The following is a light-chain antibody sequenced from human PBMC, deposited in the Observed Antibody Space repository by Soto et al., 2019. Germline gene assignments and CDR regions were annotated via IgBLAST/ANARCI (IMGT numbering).Light chain of an antibody. CDR3: QHYGNSPFT. J-gene: IGKJ3*01. CDR2: GAS. CDR1: QSVSSCY. V-gene: IGKV3-20*01. Sequence: EIQLTQSPATLSSSLGERATLSCRASQSVSSCYLAWYQQKPGQAPRLLIYGASTRATGPPDRFSGGGSGTDFTLTISRLEPEDFAVYYCQHYGNSPFTFGPGTKVDIK.